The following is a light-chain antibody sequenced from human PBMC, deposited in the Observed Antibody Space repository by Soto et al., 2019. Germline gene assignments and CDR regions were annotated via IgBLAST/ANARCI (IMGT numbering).Light chain of an antibody. J-gene: IGLJ2*01. CDR3: AAWDDSLIGVV. Sequence: QSVLTQPPSASGTPGQRVTVSCSGSRSNIGSNTVNWYQQLPGTAPKLLIYSNNQRPSGVPGRFSGSKSGTSASLAISGLQSDDEADYYCAAWDDSLIGVVFGGGTKLTVL. CDR2: SNN. V-gene: IGLV1-44*01. CDR1: RSNIGSNT.